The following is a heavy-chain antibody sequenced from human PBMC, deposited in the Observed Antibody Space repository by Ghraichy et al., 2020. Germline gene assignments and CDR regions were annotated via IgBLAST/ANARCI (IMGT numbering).Heavy chain of an antibody. V-gene: IGHV4-39*01. J-gene: IGHJ5*02. CDR3: ARQYWEEWLRFRWFDP. CDR1: GGSISSSSYY. Sequence: SETLSLTCTVSGGSISSSSYYWGWIRQPPGKGLEWIGSIYYSGSTYYNPSLKSRVTISVDTSKNQFSLKLSSVTAADTAVYYCARQYWEEWLRFRWFDPWGQGTLVTVSS. CDR2: IYYSGST. D-gene: IGHD5-12*01.